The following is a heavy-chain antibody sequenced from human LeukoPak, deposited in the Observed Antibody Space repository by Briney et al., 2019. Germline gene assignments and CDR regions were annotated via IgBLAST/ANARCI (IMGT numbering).Heavy chain of an antibody. Sequence: GESLKISCKGSGYSFTSYWIGWVRQMPGQGLEWMGIIYPGDSDTRYSPSFQGQVTISADKSISTAYLQWSSLKASDTAMYYCARRWDTAMVLDAFDIWGQGAMVTVSS. CDR3: ARRWDTAMVLDAFDI. V-gene: IGHV5-51*01. CDR2: IYPGDSDT. D-gene: IGHD5-18*01. J-gene: IGHJ3*02. CDR1: GYSFTSYW.